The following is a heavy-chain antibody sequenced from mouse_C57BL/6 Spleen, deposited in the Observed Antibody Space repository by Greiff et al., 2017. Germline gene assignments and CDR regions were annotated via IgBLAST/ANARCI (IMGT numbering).Heavy chain of an antibody. CDR1: GYTFTSYT. D-gene: IGHD2-1*01. V-gene: IGHV1-4*01. CDR3: ARGDGNYLDY. CDR2: INPSSGYT. Sequence: VQLQQSGAELARPGASVKMSCKASGYTFTSYTMHWVKQRPGQGLEWIGYINPSSGYTKYNQKFKDKATLTADKSSSTPYMQLSSLTSEDSAVYYCARGDGNYLDYWGQGTTLTASS. J-gene: IGHJ2*01.